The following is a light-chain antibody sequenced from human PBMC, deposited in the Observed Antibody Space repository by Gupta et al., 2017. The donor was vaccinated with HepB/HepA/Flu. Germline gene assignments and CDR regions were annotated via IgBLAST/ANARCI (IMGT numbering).Light chain of an antibody. CDR1: SSDV. CDR3: SSFTSSSTLEV. Sequence: SALTQPASVSGSPGQSITISCTGTSSDVSWYQQHPGKAPKLMIYAVTLRPPRVSHRFSGSKSGDTASLTISELQTEDEAYYYCSSFTSSSTLEVFGGGTKVTVL. CDR2: AVT. V-gene: IGLV2-14*03. J-gene: IGLJ2*01.